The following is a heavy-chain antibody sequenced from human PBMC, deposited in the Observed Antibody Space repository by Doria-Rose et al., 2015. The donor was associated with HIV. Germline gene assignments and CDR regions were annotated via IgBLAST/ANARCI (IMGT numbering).Heavy chain of an antibody. V-gene: IGHV4-30-4*01. J-gene: IGHJ4*02. CDR1: GDSISSGDSF. CDR2: ISSSGTS. CDR3: ARARNYGFPHFFDF. D-gene: IGHD3-10*01. Sequence: QVQLQESGPGLVRPSQTLSLTCTVLGDSISSGDSFWSWIRQHPGKGPEWIGYISSSGTSYYYPSLRGRLTISLDASKNQFSLNLNSVTAADTAVYYCARARNYGFPHFFDFWGQGTLVTVPS.